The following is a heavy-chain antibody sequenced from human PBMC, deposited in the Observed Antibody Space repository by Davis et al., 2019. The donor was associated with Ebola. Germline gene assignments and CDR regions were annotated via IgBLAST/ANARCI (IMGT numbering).Heavy chain of an antibody. D-gene: IGHD6-13*01. CDR1: GYIFTSYG. J-gene: IGHJ4*02. CDR2: IGIYNLKT. Sequence: AASVKVSCKASGYIFTSYGINWIRQAPGQGLEWMGWIGIYNLKTHYAQKFQGRVSLTTDTTSTAYMELSSLRSEDTAVYYCARVVSSSWSFHFDYWGQGTLVTVSS. V-gene: IGHV1-18*01. CDR3: ARVVSSSWSFHFDY.